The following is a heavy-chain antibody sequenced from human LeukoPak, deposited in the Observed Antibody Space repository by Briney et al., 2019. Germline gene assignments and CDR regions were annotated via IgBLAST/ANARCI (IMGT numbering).Heavy chain of an antibody. CDR3: ARRRDSGSLQHFDY. CDR2: ISYDGSNK. CDR1: GFTFSNYA. V-gene: IGHV3-30*04. J-gene: IGHJ4*02. Sequence: GGSLRLSCAASGFTFSNYALHWVRQAPGKGLEWVAVISYDGSNKFYADSVRGRFTISRDNSKNTLFLQMNSLRPEDTAVYYCARRRDSGSLQHFDYWGQGTLVTVSS. D-gene: IGHD1-26*01.